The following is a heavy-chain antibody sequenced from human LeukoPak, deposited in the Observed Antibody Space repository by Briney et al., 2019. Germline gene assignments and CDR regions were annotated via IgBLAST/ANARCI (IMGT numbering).Heavy chain of an antibody. Sequence: SETLSLTCAVYGGSFSGYYWSWIRQPPGKGLEWIGEINHSGSTNYNPSLKSRVTISVDTSKNQFSLKLSSVTAADTAVYYCARGYGSGSYFIREADYYYYYGMDVWGKGTTVTVSS. J-gene: IGHJ6*04. CDR1: GGSFSGYY. CDR2: INHSGST. V-gene: IGHV4-34*01. CDR3: ARGYGSGSYFIREADYYYYYGMDV. D-gene: IGHD3-10*01.